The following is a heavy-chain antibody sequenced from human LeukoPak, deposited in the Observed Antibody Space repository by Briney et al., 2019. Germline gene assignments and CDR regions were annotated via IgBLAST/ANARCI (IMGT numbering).Heavy chain of an antibody. V-gene: IGHV3-9*01. CDR2: ISWNSGSI. CDR3: TKEETRGGDLYY. J-gene: IGHJ4*02. CDR1: GFTFDDYA. D-gene: IGHD3-10*01. Sequence: GGSLRLSCAASGFTFDDYAMHWVRQAPGKGLEWVSGISWNSGSIGYADSVKGRFTISRDNGKNSFYLQMSSLRVEDTAVYYCTKEETRGGDLYYWGQGALVTVSS.